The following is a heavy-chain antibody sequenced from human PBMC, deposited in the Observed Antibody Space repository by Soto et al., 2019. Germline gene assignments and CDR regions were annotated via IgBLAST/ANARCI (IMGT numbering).Heavy chain of an antibody. CDR3: ARDRKRLHFDY. CDR2: IKQDGSDK. D-gene: IGHD4-4*01. J-gene: IGHJ4*02. Sequence: GGSLRLSCAASGFTFSSYWMSWVLQAPGKGLEWVANIKQDGSDKYYVDSVKGRFTISRDNAKNSLYLQMNSMRAEDTDVYYCARDRKRLHFDYWGQGTLVPVSS. V-gene: IGHV3-7*03. CDR1: GFTFSSYW.